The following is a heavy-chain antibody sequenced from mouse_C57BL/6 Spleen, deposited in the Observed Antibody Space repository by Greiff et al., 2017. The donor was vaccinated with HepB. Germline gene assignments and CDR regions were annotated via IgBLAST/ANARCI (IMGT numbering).Heavy chain of an antibody. V-gene: IGHV10-1*01. CDR1: GFSFNTYA. CDR2: IRSKSNNYAT. Sequence: EVQGVESGGGLVQPQGSLKLSCAASGFSFNTYAMNWVRQAPGKGLEWVARIRSKSNNYATYYADSVKDRFTISRDDSESMLYLQMNNLKTEDTAMYYCVRQSSFYYAMDYWGQGTSVTVSS. J-gene: IGHJ4*01. CDR3: VRQSSFYYAMDY. D-gene: IGHD1-1*01.